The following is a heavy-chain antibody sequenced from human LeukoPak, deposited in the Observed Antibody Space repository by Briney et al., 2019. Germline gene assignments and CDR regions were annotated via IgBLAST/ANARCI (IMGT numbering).Heavy chain of an antibody. J-gene: IGHJ4*02. CDR3: VRGVGGEYFYFDR. V-gene: IGHV4-30-4*07. CDR2: IYHSGAA. D-gene: IGHD1-26*01. CDR1: GDSISSDGHS. Sequence: PSETLSLTCDVSGDSISSDGHSWSWIRQPPGKGLEWVGYIYHSGAAYHNPSLKSRLALSVDTSNNQFSLRLRSVTAADTAVYYCVRGVGGEYFYFDRWGQGALVTVSA.